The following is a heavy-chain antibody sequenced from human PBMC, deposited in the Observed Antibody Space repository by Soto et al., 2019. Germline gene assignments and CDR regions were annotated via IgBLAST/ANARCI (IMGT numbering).Heavy chain of an antibody. J-gene: IGHJ4*02. CDR1: GGSIRSSSYY. Sequence: SETLSLTCTVSGGSIRSSSYYWGWIRQPPGKGLEWIGSIYYSGRSYYNPALKSRVTISVDTSKNQLSLKLSSVTAADTAVYYCARQVTLAAVSATVDYWGQGTLVTVS. V-gene: IGHV4-39*01. CDR3: ARQVTLAAVSATVDY. CDR2: IYYSGRS. D-gene: IGHD2-21*02.